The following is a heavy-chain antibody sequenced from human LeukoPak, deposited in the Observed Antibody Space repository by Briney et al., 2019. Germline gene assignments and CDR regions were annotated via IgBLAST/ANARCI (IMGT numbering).Heavy chain of an antibody. Sequence: PSEPLSLTCTVSGGSINNYYWSWIWQPPGKGLEWIGYIYDSGSTNYNPSLKSRVTISVDTSKNQFSLKLSSVTAADTAVYYCARDRRELLSHYYGMDVWGQGTTVTVSS. D-gene: IGHD1-26*01. CDR2: IYDSGST. V-gene: IGHV4-59*12. CDR1: GGSINNYY. J-gene: IGHJ6*02. CDR3: ARDRRELLSHYYGMDV.